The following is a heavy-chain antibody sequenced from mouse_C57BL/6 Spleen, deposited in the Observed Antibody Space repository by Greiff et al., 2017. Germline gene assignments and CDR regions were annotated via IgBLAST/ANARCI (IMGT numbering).Heavy chain of an antibody. D-gene: IGHD4-1*01. CDR1: GYTFTDYY. Sequence: VQLQQSGPELVKPGASVKISCKASGYTFTDYYMNWVKQSHGKSLEWIGDINPNNGGTSYNQKFKGKATLTVDKSASTAYMELRSLTSEDSAVYYCARMELTGDFDYWGQGTTLTVSS. V-gene: IGHV1-26*01. CDR3: ARMELTGDFDY. J-gene: IGHJ2*01. CDR2: INPNNGGT.